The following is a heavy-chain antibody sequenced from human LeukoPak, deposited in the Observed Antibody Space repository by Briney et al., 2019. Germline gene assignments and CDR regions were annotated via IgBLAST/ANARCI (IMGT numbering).Heavy chain of an antibody. V-gene: IGHV1-58*01. J-gene: IGHJ3*02. CDR3: AADWATVVTPDGAFDI. CDR2: IVVGSGNT. Sequence: ASVKVSCKASGFTFTSSAVQWVRQARGQRLEWIGWIVVGSGNTNYAQKFQERVTITRDMSTSTAYMELSSLRSEDTAVYYCAADWATVVTPDGAFDIWGQGTMVTVSS. CDR1: GFTFTSSA. D-gene: IGHD4-23*01.